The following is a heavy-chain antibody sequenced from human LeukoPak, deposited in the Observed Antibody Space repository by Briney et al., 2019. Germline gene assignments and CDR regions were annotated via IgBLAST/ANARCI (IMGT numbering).Heavy chain of an antibody. V-gene: IGHV4-34*01. CDR3: ARGIIVVVPAARYNSGAPHRFDP. J-gene: IGHJ5*02. Sequence: SETLSLTCAVYGGSFSGYYWSWIRQPPGKGLEWIGETNHSGSTNYNPSLKSRVTISVDTSKNQFSLKLSSVTAADTAVYYCARGIIVVVPAARYNSGAPHRFDPWGQGTLVTVSS. CDR2: TNHSGST. D-gene: IGHD2-2*01. CDR1: GGSFSGYY.